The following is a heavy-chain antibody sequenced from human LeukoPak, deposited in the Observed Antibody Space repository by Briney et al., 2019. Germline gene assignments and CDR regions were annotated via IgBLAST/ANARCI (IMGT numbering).Heavy chain of an antibody. J-gene: IGHJ4*02. V-gene: IGHV3-49*04. CDR1: GFTFGDFA. CDR2: VKTKVYGGTT. CDR3: TRDHRDDWNPGYYFDY. D-gene: IGHD1-1*01. Sequence: PGGSLRLSCTASGFTFGDFAMNWVRQAPGKGLEWVGFVKTKVYGGTTEYAASVKGRFTISRDDSKAIAYLQMNSLKTEDIAVYYCTRDHRDDWNPGYYFDYWGQGTLVTVSS.